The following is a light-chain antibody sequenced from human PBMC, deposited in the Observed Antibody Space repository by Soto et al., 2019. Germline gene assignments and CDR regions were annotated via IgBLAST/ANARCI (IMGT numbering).Light chain of an antibody. V-gene: IGKV3D-15*01. CDR2: DIS. Sequence: EIVMPQSPANLSVSPGERATLSCRASQSVSRDLAWYQQKPGQAPRLLIYDISTRPTGIPTTFSGSGSGTDFTLTISSLQSEDFAVYYCQQYNDCPLTFGGGTKVEIK. J-gene: IGKJ4*01. CDR3: QQYNDCPLT. CDR1: QSVSRD.